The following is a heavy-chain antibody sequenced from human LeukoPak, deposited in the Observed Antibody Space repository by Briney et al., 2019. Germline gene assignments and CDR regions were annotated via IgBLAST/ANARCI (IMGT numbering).Heavy chain of an antibody. CDR2: IYSGGST. Sequence: PGGSLRLSCAASGFTVSSNYMSWVRQAPGKGLEWVSVIYSGGSTYYADSVKGRFTISRDNSKNTLYLQMNSLRAEDTAVYYCAKGITIFWGYAFDIWGQGTMVTVSS. D-gene: IGHD3-9*01. J-gene: IGHJ3*02. CDR1: GFTVSSNY. V-gene: IGHV3-53*01. CDR3: AKGITIFWGYAFDI.